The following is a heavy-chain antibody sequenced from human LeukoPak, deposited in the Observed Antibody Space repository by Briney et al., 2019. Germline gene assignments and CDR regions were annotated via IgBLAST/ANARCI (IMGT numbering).Heavy chain of an antibody. D-gene: IGHD1-26*01. Sequence: PSETLSLTCTVSGGSISSYYWSWIRQPPGKGLEWIGYIYYSGSTNYNPSLKSRVTISVDTSKNQFSLKLSSVTAADTAVYYCARAEIRYSGSYLYYFDYWGQGTLVTVSS. CDR3: ARAEIRYSGSYLYYFDY. J-gene: IGHJ4*02. CDR1: GGSISSYY. CDR2: IYYSGST. V-gene: IGHV4-59*01.